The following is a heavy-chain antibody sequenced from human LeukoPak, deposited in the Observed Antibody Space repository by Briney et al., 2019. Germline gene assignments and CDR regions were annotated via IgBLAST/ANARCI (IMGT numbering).Heavy chain of an antibody. D-gene: IGHD3-16*01. Sequence: GGSLRLSCAVSGFTFSNHWMYWVRQVPGKGLVCVSAIKTDGTITNYADSVKGRFTISRDNAKNTLYLQMNGLRAEDTAIYYCVTTWGDHWGQGTLVTVSS. CDR2: IKTDGTIT. CDR1: GFTFSNHW. V-gene: IGHV3-74*01. J-gene: IGHJ4*02. CDR3: VTTWGDH.